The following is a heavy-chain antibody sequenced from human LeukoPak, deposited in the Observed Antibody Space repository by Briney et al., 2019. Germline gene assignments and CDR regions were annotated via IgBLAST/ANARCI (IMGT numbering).Heavy chain of an antibody. CDR1: GFTFSSYS. CDR3: AGSGYRVYDAFDI. J-gene: IGHJ3*02. CDR2: ISSSSSYI. Sequence: PGGSLRLSCAASGFTFSSYSMNWVRQAPGKGLEWVSSISSSSSYIYYADSVKGRFTISRDSAKNSLYLQMNSLRAEDTAVYYCAGSGYRVYDAFDIWGQGTMVTVSS. V-gene: IGHV3-21*01. D-gene: IGHD3-3*01.